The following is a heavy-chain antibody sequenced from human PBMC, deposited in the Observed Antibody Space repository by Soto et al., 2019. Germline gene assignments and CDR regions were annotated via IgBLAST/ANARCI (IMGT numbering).Heavy chain of an antibody. CDR3: ARGGGCTSCPYTIMDV. CDR2: INSGGSST. J-gene: IGHJ6*02. D-gene: IGHD2-2*01. Sequence: GGSLRLSCAASGFTFSSYWMHWVRQAPGKGLVWVSRINSGGSSTSYADSVKGRFTISRDNAKNTLYLQMNSLRAEDTAVYYCARGGGCTSCPYTIMDVWGQGTTVTVSS. CDR1: GFTFSSYW. V-gene: IGHV3-74*01.